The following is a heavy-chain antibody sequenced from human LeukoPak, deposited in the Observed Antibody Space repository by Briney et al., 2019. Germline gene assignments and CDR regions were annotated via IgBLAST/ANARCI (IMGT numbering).Heavy chain of an antibody. CDR2: IYYSGST. Sequence: SETLSLTCSVSGGAISSYYWSWTRQPPGKGLEWIGHIYYSGSTNYNPSLKSRVTLSIDTSKNQFSLKLISVTAADTAVYYCARGAGKYYFHGMDVWGQGTTVTVSS. CDR3: ARGAGKYYFHGMDV. J-gene: IGHJ6*02. CDR1: GGAISSYY. V-gene: IGHV4-59*01.